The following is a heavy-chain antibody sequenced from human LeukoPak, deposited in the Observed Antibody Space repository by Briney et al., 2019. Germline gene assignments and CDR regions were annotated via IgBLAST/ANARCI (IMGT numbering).Heavy chain of an antibody. Sequence: GGCLRLSCAASGFTFSSYGMHWVRQAPGKGLEWVAFIRYDGSNKYYADSVKGRFTISRDNSKNTLYLQMNSLRAEDTAVYYCAKDFQLEPPFDPWGQGTLVTVSS. CDR1: GFTFSSYG. J-gene: IGHJ5*02. V-gene: IGHV3-30*02. CDR2: IRYDGSNK. CDR3: AKDFQLEPPFDP. D-gene: IGHD1-1*01.